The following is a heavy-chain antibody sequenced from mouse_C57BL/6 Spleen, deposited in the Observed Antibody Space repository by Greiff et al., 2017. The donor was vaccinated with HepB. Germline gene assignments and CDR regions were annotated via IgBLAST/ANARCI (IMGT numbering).Heavy chain of an antibody. CDR1: GYAFSSYW. CDR3: ARYGNYGYFDY. D-gene: IGHD2-1*01. CDR2: IYPGDGDT. J-gene: IGHJ2*01. V-gene: IGHV1-80*01. Sequence: VKLQESGAELVKPGASVKISCKASGYAFSSYWMNWVKQRPGKGLEWIGQIYPGDGDTNYNGKFKGKATLTADKSSSTAYVQLSSLTSEDSAVYFCARYGNYGYFDYWGQGTTLTVSS.